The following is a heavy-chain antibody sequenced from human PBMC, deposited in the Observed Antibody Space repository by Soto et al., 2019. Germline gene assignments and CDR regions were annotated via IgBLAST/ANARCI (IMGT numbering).Heavy chain of an antibody. CDR1: GGTFSSYA. J-gene: IGHJ6*02. CDR2: IIPIFGTA. CDR3: ARSLVVVPAAHYYYYCGMDV. Sequence: GASVKVSCKASGGTFSSYAISWVRQAPGQGLEWMGGIIPIFGTANYAQKFQGRVTITADESTSTAYMELSSLRSEDTAVYYCARSLVVVPAAHYYYYCGMDVWGQGTTVTVS. D-gene: IGHD2-2*01. V-gene: IGHV1-69*13.